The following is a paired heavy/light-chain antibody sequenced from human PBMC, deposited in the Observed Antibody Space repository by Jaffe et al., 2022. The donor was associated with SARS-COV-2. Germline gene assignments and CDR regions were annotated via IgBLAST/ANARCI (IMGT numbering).Heavy chain of an antibody. Sequence: QLQLQESGPGLVQPSETLSLTCTVSGGSISSTTYYWDWIRRPPGKGLEWIGSIYYSGNTHYSPSLKSRVTISVDTSKNQFSLKLSSVTASDTAVYYCARTRSYYERALDYWGQGTLVTVSS. CDR2: IYYSGNT. CDR1: GGSISSTTYY. V-gene: IGHV4-39*01. CDR3: ARTRSYYERALDY. D-gene: IGHD3-22*01. J-gene: IGHJ4*02.
Light chain of an antibody. CDR1: QGISNY. CDR2: AAS. J-gene: IGKJ5*01. CDR3: QKYNSAPHT. Sequence: DIQMTQSPSSLSASVGDRVTITCRASQGISNYLAWYQQKPGRVPKLLIYAASTLQSGVPSRFSGSGSGTDFTLTISSLQPEDVASYYCQKYNSAPHTFGQGTRLEIK. V-gene: IGKV1-27*01.